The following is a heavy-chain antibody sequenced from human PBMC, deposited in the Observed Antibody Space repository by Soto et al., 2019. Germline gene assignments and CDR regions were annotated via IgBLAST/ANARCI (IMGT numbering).Heavy chain of an antibody. CDR2: IYYSGST. Sequence: PSETLSLTCTVSGGSISSGDYYWSWIRQPPGKGLEWIGYIYYSGSTYYNPSLKSRVTISVDTSKNQFSLKLSSVTAADTAVYYCARERGGVVIILDWGQGTLVTVSS. CDR3: ARERGGVVIILD. J-gene: IGHJ4*02. D-gene: IGHD3-3*01. CDR1: GGSISSGDYY. V-gene: IGHV4-30-4*01.